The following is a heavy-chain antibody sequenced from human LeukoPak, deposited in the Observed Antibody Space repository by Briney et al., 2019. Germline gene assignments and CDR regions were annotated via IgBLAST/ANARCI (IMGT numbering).Heavy chain of an antibody. J-gene: IGHJ5*02. D-gene: IGHD1-26*01. Sequence: SETLSLTCAVSGDSICSGGYSWSWIRQPPGKGLEWIGYTYHGGSAYYSPSLKSRANISVDKSKNQFSLKLSSVTAADTAVYYCARYFSGGQFKWFDPWGQGTLVTVSS. CDR1: GDSICSGGYS. CDR2: TYHGGSA. CDR3: ARYFSGGQFKWFDP. V-gene: IGHV4-30-2*01.